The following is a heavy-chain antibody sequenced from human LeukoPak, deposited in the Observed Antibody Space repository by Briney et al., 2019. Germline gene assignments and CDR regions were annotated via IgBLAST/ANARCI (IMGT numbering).Heavy chain of an antibody. CDR3: ARDYAFDI. CDR1: GDSISSYY. J-gene: IGHJ3*02. V-gene: IGHV4-59*01. Sequence: SETLSLTCTVSGDSISSYYWSWIRQPPGKGLEWIGCIYYGGNTNYNPSLKSRVTISIDTSKNQFSLKLSSVTAADTAVYYCARDYAFDIWGQGTMVTVSS. CDR2: IYYGGNT.